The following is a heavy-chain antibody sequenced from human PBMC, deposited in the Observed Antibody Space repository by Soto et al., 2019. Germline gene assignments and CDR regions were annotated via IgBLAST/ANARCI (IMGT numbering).Heavy chain of an antibody. CDR1: GGSISSYY. CDR2: IYYSGST. J-gene: IGHJ6*02. D-gene: IGHD4-17*01. CDR3: ARGGGDDYYYYGMDV. Sequence: QVQLQESGPGLVKPSETLSLTCTVSGGSISSYYWSWIRQPPGKGLEWIGYIYYSGSTNYNPSLKSRVTISVDTYKHQFSLKLSSVTAADTAVYYCARGGGDDYYYYGMDVWGQGTTVTVSS. V-gene: IGHV4-59*01.